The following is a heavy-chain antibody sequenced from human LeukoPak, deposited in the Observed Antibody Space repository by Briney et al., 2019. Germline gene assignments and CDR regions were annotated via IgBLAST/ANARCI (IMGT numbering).Heavy chain of an antibody. CDR1: GFTFSSYS. CDR2: ISSSSSYI. J-gene: IGHJ5*02. CDR3: ARGLVQLQLIYNWFDP. Sequence: GGSLRLSCAASGFTFSSYSMNWVRQAPGKGLEWVSSISSSSSYIYYADSVKGRFTISRDSAKNSLYLQMNSLRAEDTAVYYCARGLVQLQLIYNWFDPWGQGTLVTVSS. V-gene: IGHV3-21*01. D-gene: IGHD6-13*01.